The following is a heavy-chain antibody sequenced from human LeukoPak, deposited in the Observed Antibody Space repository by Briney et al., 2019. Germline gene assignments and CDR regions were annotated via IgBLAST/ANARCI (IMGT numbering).Heavy chain of an antibody. V-gene: IGHV1-18*04. CDR1: GYTFTSYG. Sequence: ASVKVSCKASGYTFTSYGISWVRQAPGQGLEWMGWISAYNGNTNYAQKLQGRVTMTTDTSTSTAYMELRSLRSDDTAVYYCARIVLRYFDWLLTPDYWGQGTLVTV. CDR2: ISAYNGNT. CDR3: ARIVLRYFDWLLTPDY. J-gene: IGHJ4*02. D-gene: IGHD3-9*01.